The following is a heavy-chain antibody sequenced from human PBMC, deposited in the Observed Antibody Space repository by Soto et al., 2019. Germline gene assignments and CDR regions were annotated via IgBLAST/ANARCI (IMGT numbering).Heavy chain of an antibody. CDR2: IYYSGST. CDR3: AGELTGYSFGPGEIS. Sequence: PSETLSLTCTVSGGSISSHYRSWIRQPPGKGLEWIGYIYYSGSTNYNPSLKSRVTISGDTSTNQFSLRLTSVTAADTAVYYCAGELTGYSFGPGEISWGQGSLVTVSS. J-gene: IGHJ4*02. D-gene: IGHD5-18*01. V-gene: IGHV4-59*11. CDR1: GGSISSHY.